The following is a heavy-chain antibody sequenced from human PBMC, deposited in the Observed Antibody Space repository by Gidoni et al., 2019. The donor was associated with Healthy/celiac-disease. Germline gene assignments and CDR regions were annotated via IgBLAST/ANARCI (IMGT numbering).Heavy chain of an antibody. CDR3: ARVAVAPPSPVFDY. Sequence: EVQLVESGGGLVQPGGSLRLSCASSGFTFSSYWMHWVRQAPGKGLVWVSRINSDGSSTSYADSVKGRFTISRDNAKNTLYLQMNSLRAEDTAVYYCARVAVAPPSPVFDYWGQGTLVTVSS. J-gene: IGHJ4*02. V-gene: IGHV3-74*01. CDR2: INSDGSST. D-gene: IGHD6-19*01. CDR1: GFTFSSYW.